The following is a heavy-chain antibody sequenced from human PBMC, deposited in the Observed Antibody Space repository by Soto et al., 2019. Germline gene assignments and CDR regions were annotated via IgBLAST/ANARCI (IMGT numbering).Heavy chain of an antibody. CDR3: ERGSTPVVDTGPWLGVWLDP. V-gene: IGHV1-69*01. J-gene: IGHJ5*02. CDR2: SSPIFGTA. D-gene: IGHD5-18*01. CDR1: GGTFSSYA. Sequence: QVQLVQSGAEVKKPGSSVKVSCKASGGTFSSYAISWVRQAPGQGLEWMGGSSPIFGTANYAQKFQGRVTMTGDESTGTAYMEVISLRSEDTAVYYYERGSTPVVDTGPWLGVWLDPWGQGTLVTVAS.